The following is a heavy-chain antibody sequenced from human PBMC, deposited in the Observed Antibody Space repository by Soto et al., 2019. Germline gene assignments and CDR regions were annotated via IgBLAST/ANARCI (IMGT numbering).Heavy chain of an antibody. Sequence: GGSLRLSCAASGFTFSSYAMSWVRQAPGKGLEWVSAISGSGGSTYYADSVKGRFTISRDNSKNTLYLQMNSLRAEDTAVYYCAKDDGGSWYVSGVMTLRAFDIWGQGTMVTVSS. V-gene: IGHV3-23*01. CDR1: GFTFSSYA. CDR3: AKDDGGSWYVSGVMTLRAFDI. CDR2: ISGSGGST. D-gene: IGHD6-13*01. J-gene: IGHJ3*02.